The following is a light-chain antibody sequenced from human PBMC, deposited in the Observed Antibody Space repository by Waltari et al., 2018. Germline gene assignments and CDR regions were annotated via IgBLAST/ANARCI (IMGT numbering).Light chain of an antibody. CDR2: DVS. Sequence: QSALTQPASVSGSPGQSITLSCTGAFSDVGAYNYVSWYRQLPGEAPKLLIYDVSYRPSGVSDRLSGSKSGNTASLTISGPQPEDEADYFCSSYTTRGTWVFGGGTKLTVL. J-gene: IGLJ3*02. V-gene: IGLV2-14*03. CDR1: FSDVGAYNY. CDR3: SSYTTRGTWV.